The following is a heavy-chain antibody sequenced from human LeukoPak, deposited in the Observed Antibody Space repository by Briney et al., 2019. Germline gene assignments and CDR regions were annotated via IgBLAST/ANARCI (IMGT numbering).Heavy chain of an antibody. Sequence: GRSLRLSCAASGFTFSSYGMHWVRQAPGKGLEWVAVISYDGSNKYYADSVKGRFTISRDNSKNTLYLQMNSLRAEDTAVYYCAKAGYSSSWYYYYYGMDVWGKGTTVTVPS. J-gene: IGHJ6*04. CDR2: ISYDGSNK. V-gene: IGHV3-30*18. CDR3: AKAGYSSSWYYYYYGMDV. D-gene: IGHD6-13*01. CDR1: GFTFSSYG.